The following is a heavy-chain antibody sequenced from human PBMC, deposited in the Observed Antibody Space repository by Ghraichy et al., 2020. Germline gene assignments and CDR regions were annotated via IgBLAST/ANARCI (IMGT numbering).Heavy chain of an antibody. CDR2: ISTDSDII. J-gene: IGHJ4*02. CDR1: GFSFTNYA. V-gene: IGHV3-48*02. D-gene: IGHD1-26*01. Sequence: GGSLRLSCAASGFSFTNYAMNWVRQAPGKGLEWLSYISTDSDIIYYAYSVKGRFTMSRDNAKNSVYLQMNSLRDEDTAVYYCARDWGAADYWGQGTLVTVSS. CDR3: ARDWGAADY.